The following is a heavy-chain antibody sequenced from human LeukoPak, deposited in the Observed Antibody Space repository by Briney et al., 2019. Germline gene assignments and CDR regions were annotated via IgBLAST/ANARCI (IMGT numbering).Heavy chain of an antibody. D-gene: IGHD6-6*01. CDR3: AREGISSDAFDI. CDR2: ISGSGGST. CDR1: GFTFSSYA. J-gene: IGHJ3*02. Sequence: PGGSLRLSCAASGFTFSSYAMSWVRQAPGKGLEWVSAISGSGGSTYYADSVKGRFTIPRDNSKNTLYLQMNSLRAEDTAVYYCAREGISSDAFDIWGQGTMVTVSS. V-gene: IGHV3-23*01.